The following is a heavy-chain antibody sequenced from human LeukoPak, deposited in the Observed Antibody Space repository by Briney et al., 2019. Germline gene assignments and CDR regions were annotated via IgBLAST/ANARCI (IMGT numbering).Heavy chain of an antibody. CDR2: ISSSSSYI. Sequence: TAGRSLRLSCAASGFTFSSYSMNWVRQAPGKGLEWVSSISSSSSYIYYADSVKGRFTISRDNAKNSLYLQMNSLRAEDTAVYYCARDQGVAFSYGTFDYWGQGTLVTVSS. D-gene: IGHD5-18*01. J-gene: IGHJ4*02. V-gene: IGHV3-21*01. CDR1: GFTFSSYS. CDR3: ARDQGVAFSYGTFDY.